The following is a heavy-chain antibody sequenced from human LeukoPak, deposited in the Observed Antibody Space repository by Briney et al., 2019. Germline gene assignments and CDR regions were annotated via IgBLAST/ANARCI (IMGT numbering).Heavy chain of an antibody. CDR1: GFTFSSYG. CDR2: IRYDGSNK. CDR3: AKDYDFWSGYSH. Sequence: GGSLRLSCAASGFTFSSYGMHWVRQAPGKGLEWVAFIRYDGSNKYYADSVKGRFTISRDNSKNTLYLQMNSLRAEDTAVYYCAKDYDFWSGYSHWGQGTLVTVSS. D-gene: IGHD3-3*01. V-gene: IGHV3-30*02. J-gene: IGHJ4*02.